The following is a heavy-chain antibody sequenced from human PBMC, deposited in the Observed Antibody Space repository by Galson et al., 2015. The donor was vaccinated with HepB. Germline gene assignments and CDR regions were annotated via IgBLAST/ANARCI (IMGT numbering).Heavy chain of an antibody. CDR1: GFTFRSYR. CDR3: ARWISGTSVWYVGASLLDY. J-gene: IGHJ4*02. V-gene: IGHV3-21*01. Sequence: SLRLSCAASGFTFRSYRMKWVRQAPGKGLEWVSSISSSSSYIYYEDSVKGRFTISRDNAKNSLYLQMNSLRAEDTAVYYCARWISGTSVWYVGASLLDYWGQGTLVPFSS. CDR2: ISSSSSYI. D-gene: IGHD6-19*01.